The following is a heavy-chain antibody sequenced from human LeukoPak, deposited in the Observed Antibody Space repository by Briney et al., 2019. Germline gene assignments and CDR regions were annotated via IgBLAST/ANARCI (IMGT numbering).Heavy chain of an antibody. J-gene: IGHJ3*02. CDR1: GFTFSSYA. D-gene: IGHD6-13*01. CDR3: ARDASLHSSSWYRGMLAGDAFDI. Sequence: AGGSLRLSCAASGFTFSSYAMHWVRQAPGKGLEWVAVISYDGGNKYYADSVKGRFTISRDNSKNTLYLQMNSLRAEDTAVYYCARDASLHSSSWYRGMLAGDAFDIWGQGTMVTVSS. CDR2: ISYDGGNK. V-gene: IGHV3-30-3*01.